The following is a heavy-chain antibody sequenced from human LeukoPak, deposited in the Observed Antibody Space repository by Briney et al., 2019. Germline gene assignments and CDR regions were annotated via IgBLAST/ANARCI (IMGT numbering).Heavy chain of an antibody. CDR3: AKWGDYDILTGYYVSDF. V-gene: IGHV3-23*01. CDR2: ITGSGDTT. J-gene: IGHJ4*02. CDR1: GFIFMNYA. D-gene: IGHD3-9*01. Sequence: ASLRLSCAASGFIFMNYAMSWVRQAPGKGLEWVSAITGSGDTTYYADSVKGRFTISRDNSKNTLYVEMNTLRAEDTAVYYCAKWGDYDILTGYYVSDFWGQGTLVTVSS.